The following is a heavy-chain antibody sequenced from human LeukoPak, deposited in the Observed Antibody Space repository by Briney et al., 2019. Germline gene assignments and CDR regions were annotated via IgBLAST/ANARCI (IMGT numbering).Heavy chain of an antibody. D-gene: IGHD3-9*01. CDR3: AKFRSFYFDWLNDY. CDR2: ISGSGGST. J-gene: IGHJ4*02. V-gene: IGHV3-23*01. Sequence: GGSLRLSCAASGFTFSSYAMSWVRQAPGKGLEWVSAISGSGGSTYYADSVKGRFTISRDNSKNTLYLQMNSLRAEDTAVYYCAKFRSFYFDWLNDYWGQGTLVTVSP. CDR1: GFTFSSYA.